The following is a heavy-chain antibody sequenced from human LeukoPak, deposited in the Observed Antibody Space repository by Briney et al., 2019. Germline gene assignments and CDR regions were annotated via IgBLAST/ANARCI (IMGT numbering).Heavy chain of an antibody. J-gene: IGHJ4*02. CDR2: IRGDNGNT. CDR3: ARVDLLTGYYFFDY. V-gene: IGHV1-18*01. Sequence: GASVKVSCKASGYTFSNYGISWVRQAPGQGLEWVGWIRGDNGNTNSAQKLQGRVTMTTDTSTRTAYMELRRLGSAEPAGYYCARVDLLTGYYFFDYWGQGTLVTVSS. D-gene: IGHD3-9*01. CDR1: GYTFSNYG.